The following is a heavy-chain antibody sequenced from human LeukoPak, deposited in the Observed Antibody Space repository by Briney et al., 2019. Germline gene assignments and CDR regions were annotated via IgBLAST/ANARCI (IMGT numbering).Heavy chain of an antibody. CDR2: ISASGSRT. D-gene: IGHD6-19*01. V-gene: IGHV3-23*01. Sequence: GGSLRLSCAPSGFTFSTYAMSWVRQAPGKGLEWVSAISASGSRTYYAGSVKGRFAVSRDNSRDTPYLQMSSLRAEDTAVYYCAKEVWPGNTGWHLFDSWGQGTLVTVSS. CDR3: AKEVWPGNTGWHLFDS. CDR1: GFTFSTYA. J-gene: IGHJ4*02.